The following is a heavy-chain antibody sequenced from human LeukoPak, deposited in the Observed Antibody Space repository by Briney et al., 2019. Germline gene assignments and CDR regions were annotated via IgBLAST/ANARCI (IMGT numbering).Heavy chain of an antibody. V-gene: IGHV1-2*02. CDR1: GYTFTGYY. CDR3: AREIVGATSQDY. D-gene: IGHD1-26*01. J-gene: IGHJ4*02. CDR2: INPNSGGT. Sequence: ASVKVSCKASGYTFTGYYTHWVPQAPGQGLERMGWINPNSGGTNYAQKFQGRVTMTRDTSISTAYMELSRLRSDDTAVYYCAREIVGATSQDYWGQGTLVTVSS.